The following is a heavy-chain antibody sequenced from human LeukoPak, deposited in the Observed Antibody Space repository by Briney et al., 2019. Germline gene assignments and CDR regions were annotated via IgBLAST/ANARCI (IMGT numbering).Heavy chain of an antibody. J-gene: IGHJ2*01. CDR2: INPSGGST. CDR3: ARENKAAAGEDPLWYFDL. D-gene: IGHD6-13*01. Sequence: ASVKVSCKASGYTFTSYYMHWVRQAPGQGLEWMGIINPSGGSTSYAQKFQGRVTMTRDTSTSTVYMELSSLRSEDTAVYYCARENKAAAGEDPLWYFDLWGRGTLVTVSS. V-gene: IGHV1-46*01. CDR1: GYTFTSYY.